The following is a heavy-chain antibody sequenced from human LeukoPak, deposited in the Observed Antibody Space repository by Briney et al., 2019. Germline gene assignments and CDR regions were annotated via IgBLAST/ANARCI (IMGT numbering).Heavy chain of an antibody. CDR1: GFTFNSFE. CDR2: ISGGGETV. J-gene: IGHJ4*02. Sequence: GGSLRLSCAASGFTFNSFEMNWVRQAPGKGLEWLSYISGGGETVYYADSVKGLFTISRDNAKNSLYLQMNSLRAEDTALYYCARVSRPTAITPPELDYWGQGTLATVSS. V-gene: IGHV3-48*03. D-gene: IGHD2/OR15-2a*01. CDR3: ARVSRPTAITPPELDY.